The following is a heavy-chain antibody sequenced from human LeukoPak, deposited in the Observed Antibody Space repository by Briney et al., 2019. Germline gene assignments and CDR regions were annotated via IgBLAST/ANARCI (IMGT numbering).Heavy chain of an antibody. CDR1: GYTLTELS. D-gene: IGHD4-17*01. Sequence: GASVKVSCKVSGYTLTELSMHWVRQAPGKGLEWMGGFDPEDGETIYAQKFQGRVTITADESTSTAYMELSSLRSEDTAVYYCARAADYGDPIDAFDIWGQGTMVTVSS. V-gene: IGHV1-24*01. CDR3: ARAADYGDPIDAFDI. J-gene: IGHJ3*02. CDR2: FDPEDGET.